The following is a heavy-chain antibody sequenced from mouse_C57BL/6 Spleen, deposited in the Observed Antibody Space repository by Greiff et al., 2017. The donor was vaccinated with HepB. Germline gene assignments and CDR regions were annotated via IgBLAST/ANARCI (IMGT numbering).Heavy chain of an antibody. D-gene: IGHD1-1*01. Sequence: EVKLQESGPGLVKPSQSLSLTCSVTGYSITSGYYWNWIRQFPGNKLEWMGYISYDGSNNYNPSLKNRISITRDTSKNQFFLKLNSVTTEDTATYYCARGAITTVLDYWGQGTTLTVSS. J-gene: IGHJ2*01. V-gene: IGHV3-6*01. CDR3: ARGAITTVLDY. CDR2: ISYDGSN. CDR1: GYSITSGYY.